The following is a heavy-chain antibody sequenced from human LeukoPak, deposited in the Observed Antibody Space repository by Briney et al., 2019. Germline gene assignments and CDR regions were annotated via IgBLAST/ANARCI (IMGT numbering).Heavy chain of an antibody. CDR1: GFTVSSYY. CDR3: ARGLSGDPYYFDY. CDR2: IYSGGST. J-gene: IGHJ4*02. Sequence: AGGSLRLSCAASGFTVSSYYMSWVRRAPGKGLEWVSVIYSGGSTYYADSVKGRLTISRDNSKNTLYLQMNSLRAEDTAVYYCARGLSGDPYYFDYWGQGTLVTVSS. V-gene: IGHV3-66*02. D-gene: IGHD7-27*01.